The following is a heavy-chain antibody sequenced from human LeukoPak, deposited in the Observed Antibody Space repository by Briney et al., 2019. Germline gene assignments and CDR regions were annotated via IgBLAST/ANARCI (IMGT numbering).Heavy chain of an antibody. J-gene: IGHJ4*02. CDR1: GFTFSSYG. Sequence: PGRSLRLSCAASGFTFSSYGMHWVRQAPGKGLEWVAVIWYDGSNKYCADSVKGRFTISRDNSKNTLYLQMNSLRAEDTAVYYCARDRAGTYDYWGQGTLVTVSS. V-gene: IGHV3-33*01. CDR3: ARDRAGTYDY. CDR2: IWYDGSNK.